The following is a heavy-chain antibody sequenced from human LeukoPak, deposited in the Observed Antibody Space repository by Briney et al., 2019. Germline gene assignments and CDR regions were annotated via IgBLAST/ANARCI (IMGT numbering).Heavy chain of an antibody. CDR2: FDPEDGET. Sequence: ASVKVSCKVSGYTLTELSMHWVRQAPGKGLEWMGGFDPEDGETIYAQKFQGRVTMTEDTSTDTAYMELSSLRSEDTAVYYCATRRYYYGSGSYYYARAFDYWGQGTLVTVSS. D-gene: IGHD3-10*01. J-gene: IGHJ4*02. CDR1: GYTLTELS. V-gene: IGHV1-24*01. CDR3: ATRRYYYGSGSYYYARAFDY.